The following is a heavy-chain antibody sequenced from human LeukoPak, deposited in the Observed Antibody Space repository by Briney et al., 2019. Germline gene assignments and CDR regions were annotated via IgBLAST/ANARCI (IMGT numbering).Heavy chain of an antibody. CDR2: ISYDGGNK. CDR1: GFTFSSYG. D-gene: IGHD1-7*01. CDR3: AKEQLELRRGMEYYYYYMDV. Sequence: PGGSLRLSCAASGFTFSSYGMHWVRQAPGKGLEWVAFISYDGGNKYYAESVKGRFTISRGNSKDPLYLQMNRLRAEDTAVYYWAKEQLELRRGMEYYYYYMDVWGKGTTVTVSS. J-gene: IGHJ6*03. V-gene: IGHV3-30*19.